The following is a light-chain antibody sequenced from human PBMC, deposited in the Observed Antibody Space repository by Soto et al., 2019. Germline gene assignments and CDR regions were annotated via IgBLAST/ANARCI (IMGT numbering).Light chain of an antibody. J-gene: IGLJ2*01. CDR3: SSYTDKTTLL. V-gene: IGLV2-14*01. CDR2: EVS. CDR1: SNDVGGHNY. Sequence: QSALTQPASVSGSPGQSLTISCTGSSNDVGGHNYVSWYRQYPGKPPKLMIFEVSNRPSGVSNRFSGSKSGNMASLTISGLHTDDEADYYCSSYTDKTTLLFGGGTKVTVL.